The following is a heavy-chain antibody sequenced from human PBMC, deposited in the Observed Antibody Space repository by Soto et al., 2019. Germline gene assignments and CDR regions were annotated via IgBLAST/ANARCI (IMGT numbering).Heavy chain of an antibody. CDR2: IWYDGSNK. Sequence: GGSLRLSCAASGFTFSSYGMHWVRQAPGKGLEWGAVIWYDGSNKYYADSVMGRFTISRDNSKNTLYLQMNSLRAEDTAVYYCAKAGQQWRGVFDICGQGTMVTGSS. J-gene: IGHJ3*02. D-gene: IGHD6-19*01. CDR3: AKAGQQWRGVFDI. CDR1: GFTFSSYG. V-gene: IGHV3-33*06.